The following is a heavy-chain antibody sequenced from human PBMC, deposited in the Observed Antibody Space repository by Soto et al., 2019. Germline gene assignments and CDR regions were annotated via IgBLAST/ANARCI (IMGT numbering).Heavy chain of an antibody. V-gene: IGHV1-69*13. CDR3: ARVDIVVVPASSRHYYYGMDV. Sequence: GASVKVSCKASGGTFSSYAISWVRQAPGQGLEWVGGIIPIFGTANYAQKFQGRVTITADESTSTAYMELSSLRSEDTAVYYCARVDIVVVPASSRHYYYGMDVWGQGTTVTVS. D-gene: IGHD2-2*03. J-gene: IGHJ6*02. CDR2: IIPIFGTA. CDR1: GGTFSSYA.